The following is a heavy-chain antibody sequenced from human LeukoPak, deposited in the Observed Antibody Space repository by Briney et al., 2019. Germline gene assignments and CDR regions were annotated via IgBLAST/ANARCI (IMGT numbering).Heavy chain of an antibody. J-gene: IGHJ3*02. CDR3: ARAGGYCSGGSCHINDAFDI. CDR1: GGSISSGSYY. Sequence: KPSQTLSLTCTVSGGSISSGSYYWGWNRQAGGKGMEWIVRIYTSGSTNNNPSLKSRVTISVDTSKNQFSLKLSSVTAADTAVYYCARAGGYCSGGSCHINDAFDIWGQGTMVTVSS. CDR2: IYTSGST. D-gene: IGHD2-15*01. V-gene: IGHV4-61*02.